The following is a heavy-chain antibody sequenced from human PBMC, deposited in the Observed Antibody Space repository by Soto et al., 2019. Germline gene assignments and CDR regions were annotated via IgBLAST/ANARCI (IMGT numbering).Heavy chain of an antibody. V-gene: IGHV1-46*03. CDR1: GYTFTTYY. CDR2: INPSGGGT. J-gene: IGHJ4*02. Sequence: QVQLVQSGAEVKKPEASVKVSCKASGYTFTTYYIHWVRQAPGQGLEWMGVINPSGGGTSYAQKFKDRVSMTRDASTTTVYMEVRSLTYEDTALYYCARDHVGAAGYSAFWGQGTLVTVSS. CDR3: ARDHVGAAGYSAF. D-gene: IGHD6-13*01.